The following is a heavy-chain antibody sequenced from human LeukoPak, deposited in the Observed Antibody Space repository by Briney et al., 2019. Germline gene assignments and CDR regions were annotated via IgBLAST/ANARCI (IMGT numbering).Heavy chain of an antibody. V-gene: IGHV4-39*01. CDR1: GGSISSSRYS. Sequence: SETLSLTCTVSGGSISSSRYSWGWIRQPPGKGLEGFGCFYESRRTYYNPSLKSRVTISVDTSKHQFSLKLSSVTAADTAVYYCASRPRTPYYYGSGSYYISPVDYWGQGTLVTVSS. CDR2: FYESRRT. J-gene: IGHJ4*02. D-gene: IGHD3-10*01. CDR3: ASRPRTPYYYGSGSYYISPVDY.